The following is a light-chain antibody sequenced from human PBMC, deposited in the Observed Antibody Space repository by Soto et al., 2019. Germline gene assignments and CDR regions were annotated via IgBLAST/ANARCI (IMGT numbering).Light chain of an antibody. CDR1: QTISNY. CDR2: SAS. CDR3: QQSYTASVT. J-gene: IGKJ1*01. V-gene: IGKV1-39*01. Sequence: DIQMTQSPSSLSASVGDRVTVSCRAGQTISNYLNWYQHKPGKAPKLLIYSASSLQSGYPSRFSGSGSGTDFTLTISSLEPEDFATYYCQQSYTASVTFGQGTKVEI.